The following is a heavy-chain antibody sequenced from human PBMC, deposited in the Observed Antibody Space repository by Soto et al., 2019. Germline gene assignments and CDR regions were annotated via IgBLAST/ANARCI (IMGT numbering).Heavy chain of an antibody. Sequence: GGSLRLSCAASGFTFSSYDMHWVRQATGKGLEWVSAIGTAGDTYYPGSVKGRFTISRENAKNSLYLQMNSLRAEDTAVYYCARGSRITIFGVVTDDAFDIWGQGTMVTVSS. CDR1: GFTFSSYD. V-gene: IGHV3-13*01. D-gene: IGHD3-3*01. J-gene: IGHJ3*02. CDR3: ARGSRITIFGVVTDDAFDI. CDR2: IGTAGDT.